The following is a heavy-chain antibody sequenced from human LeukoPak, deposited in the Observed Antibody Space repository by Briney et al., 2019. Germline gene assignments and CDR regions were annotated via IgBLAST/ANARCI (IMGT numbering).Heavy chain of an antibody. D-gene: IGHD6-6*01. CDR1: GFTFDDYG. Sequence: PGGSLRLSCAASGFTFDDYGMSWVRQAPGKGLEWVSSISGSSSFIYYADSVKGRFTISRDNAKNSLYLQMNSLRAEDTAVYYCARGGSTSSSSHFHHWGQGTLVTVSS. CDR3: ARGGSTSSSSHFHH. CDR2: ISGSSSFI. V-gene: IGHV3-21*01. J-gene: IGHJ1*01.